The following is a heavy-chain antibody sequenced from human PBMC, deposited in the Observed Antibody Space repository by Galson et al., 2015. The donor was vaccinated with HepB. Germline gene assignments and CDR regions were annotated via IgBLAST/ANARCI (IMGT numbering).Heavy chain of an antibody. V-gene: IGHV1-69*02. Sequence: SVKLSCKASGGTFSSYTLSWVRQAPGQGPEWMGRIIPILGIANYAQKFQGRVTITADKSTSTAYMELSSLRSEDTAVYYCASGVVVAATTFDYWGQGTLVTVSS. J-gene: IGHJ4*02. CDR3: ASGVVVAATTFDY. CDR1: GGTFSSYT. CDR2: IIPILGIA. D-gene: IGHD2-15*01.